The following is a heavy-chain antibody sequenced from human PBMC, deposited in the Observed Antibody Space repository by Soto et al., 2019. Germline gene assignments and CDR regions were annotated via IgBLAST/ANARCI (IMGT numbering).Heavy chain of an antibody. J-gene: IGHJ6*02. CDR3: ARRAWNSYYAIDV. D-gene: IGHD1-1*01. CDR2: IAYDGSEK. V-gene: IGHV3-30*09. CDR1: GFKFTDFA. Sequence: GQLVESGGGEVQPGRSLRLSCAASGFKFTDFALHWVRQAPGKGLEWVAIIAYDGSEKHYADSVKGRFDISRDNPKNTLYLEMNSLRPEDRAVYFCARRAWNSYYAIDVWGQGTTVTVFS.